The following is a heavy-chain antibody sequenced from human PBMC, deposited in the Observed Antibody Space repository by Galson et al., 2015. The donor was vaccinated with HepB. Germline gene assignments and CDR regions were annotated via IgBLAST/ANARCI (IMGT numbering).Heavy chain of an antibody. J-gene: IGHJ3*02. Sequence: SLRLSCAASGFTFNNYAMDWVRQAPGKGLEWVSALSGSGSSTYSADSVKGRFTISRDNSKNTLFLQMNSLRAEDTAVYYCARRATYSSSWYKAAFDIWGQGTMVTVSS. CDR1: GFTFNNYA. CDR2: LSGSGSST. CDR3: ARRATYSSSWYKAAFDI. V-gene: IGHV3-23*01. D-gene: IGHD6-13*01.